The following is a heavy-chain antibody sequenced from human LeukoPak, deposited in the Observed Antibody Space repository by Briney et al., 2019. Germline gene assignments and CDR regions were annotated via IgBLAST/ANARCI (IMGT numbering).Heavy chain of an antibody. V-gene: IGHV3-23*01. Sequence: HPGGSLRLSCAASGFTFSSYAMSWVRQAPGKGLEWVSAISGSGGSTYYADSVKGRFTISRDNSKNTLYLQMNSLRAEDTAVYYCAKAGAVVVVAAKYFDYWGQGTQVTVSS. CDR1: GFTFSSYA. J-gene: IGHJ4*02. CDR2: ISGSGGST. CDR3: AKAGAVVVVAAKYFDY. D-gene: IGHD2-15*01.